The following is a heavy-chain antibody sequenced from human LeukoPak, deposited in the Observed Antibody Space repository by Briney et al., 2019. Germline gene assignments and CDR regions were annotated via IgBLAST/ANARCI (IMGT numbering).Heavy chain of an antibody. J-gene: IGHJ5*02. V-gene: IGHV4-31*03. CDR3: ARDLDSTNWFDP. Sequence: SQTLSLTCTVSGGSISSGGYYWSWIRQHPGEGLEWIGYIYYSGSTYYNPSLKSRVTISVDTSKNQFSLKLSSVTAADTAVYYCARDLDSTNWFDPWGQGTLVTVSS. CDR1: GGSISSGGYY. CDR2: IYYSGST. D-gene: IGHD1-1*01.